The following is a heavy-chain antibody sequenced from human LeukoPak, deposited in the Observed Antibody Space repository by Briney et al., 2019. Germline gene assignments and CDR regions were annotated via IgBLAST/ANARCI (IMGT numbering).Heavy chain of an antibody. Sequence: GGSLRLSCAASGFTVSSSYMTWVRQAPGKGLEWVSVIYTGGSAYYADSVKGRFTISRDNSKNTLYLQMNSLRAEDTAVYYCARDCGGDCSDAFDIWGQGTMVTVSS. J-gene: IGHJ3*02. CDR1: GFTVSSSY. CDR3: ARDCGGDCSDAFDI. V-gene: IGHV3-53*01. D-gene: IGHD2-21*02. CDR2: IYTGGSA.